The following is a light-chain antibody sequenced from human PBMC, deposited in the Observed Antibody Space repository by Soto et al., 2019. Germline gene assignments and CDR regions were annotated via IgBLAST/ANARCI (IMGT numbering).Light chain of an antibody. Sequence: VLTQSPGTLSLSPGERATLSCRASQSVSSTYFAWYQQKPGQAPRLLIYGTSSRAGGVPARCSGSGSGTDFTLTINRLEPEDFALYYCQQYGDSGWTFGQGTKVEIK. CDR1: QSVSSTY. CDR3: QQYGDSGWT. V-gene: IGKV3-20*01. CDR2: GTS. J-gene: IGKJ1*01.